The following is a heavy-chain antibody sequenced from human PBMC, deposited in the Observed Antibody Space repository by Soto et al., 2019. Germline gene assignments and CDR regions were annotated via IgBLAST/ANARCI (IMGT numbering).Heavy chain of an antibody. CDR1: GGSISSYY. CDR2: IYYSGST. CDR3: ARRYGAAADF. J-gene: IGHJ4*02. D-gene: IGHD6-13*01. Sequence: QVQLQESGPGLVKPSETLSLTCTVSGGSISSYYWNWIRQPPGKGLEWIGYIYYSGSTNYNPSLKSRVTKSVDTSKNQFSLKLSSVTAADTAVYYCARRYGAAADFWGQGILVTVSS. V-gene: IGHV4-59*08.